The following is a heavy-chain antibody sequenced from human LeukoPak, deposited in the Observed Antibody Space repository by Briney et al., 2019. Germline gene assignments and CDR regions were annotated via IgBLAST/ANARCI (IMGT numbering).Heavy chain of an antibody. V-gene: IGHV4-39*01. Sequence: TPSETLSLTCAVSGDSISSSPYYWVWIRQPPGKGLEWIGGVFYSGTTYYNPSLKSRVTISVDTSKNQFSLQLRSVTAADTAVYYCARHWYGAYREYFDYWGQGTLVTVSS. D-gene: IGHD4-17*01. J-gene: IGHJ4*02. CDR3: ARHWYGAYREYFDY. CDR1: GDSISSSPYY. CDR2: VFYSGTT.